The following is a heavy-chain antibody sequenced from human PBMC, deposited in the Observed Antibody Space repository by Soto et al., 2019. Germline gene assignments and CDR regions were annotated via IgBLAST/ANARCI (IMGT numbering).Heavy chain of an antibody. CDR2: IYYSGST. V-gene: IGHV4-31*03. CDR3: ARDPSRGYFDY. CDR1: GGSISSGGYY. J-gene: IGHJ4*02. Sequence: SETLSLTCTVSGGSISSGGYYWSWIRQHPGKGLEWIGYIYYSGSTYYNPSLKSRVTISVDTSKNQFSLKLSSVTAADTAVYYCARDPSRGYFDYWGQGTLVTVSS.